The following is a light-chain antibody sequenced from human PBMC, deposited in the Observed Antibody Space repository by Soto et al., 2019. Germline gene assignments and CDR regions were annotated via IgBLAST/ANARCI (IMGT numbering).Light chain of an antibody. Sequence: DIQMTQSPSSLSASVGDRVSITCRASQGINNYLAWYQQKPGKVPKLLIYAASTLQSGVPSRFSGSGSGTDFXLXIXXXXXXXXXTYYCQKYNXVPXTFGPGTXV. CDR2: AAS. J-gene: IGKJ3*01. CDR3: QKYNXVPXT. V-gene: IGKV1-27*01. CDR1: QGINNY.